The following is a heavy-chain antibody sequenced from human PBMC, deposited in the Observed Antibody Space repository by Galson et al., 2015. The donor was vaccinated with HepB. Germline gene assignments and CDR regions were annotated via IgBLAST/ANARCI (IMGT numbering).Heavy chain of an antibody. D-gene: IGHD3-3*01. Sequence: SVKVSCKASGYTFTSYAMNWVRQAPGQGLEWMGWINTNTGNPTYAQGFTGRFVFSLDTSVSTAYLQISSLKAEDTAVYYCARAEWSDYDFWSGYYENWGQGTLVTASS. J-gene: IGHJ4*02. CDR2: INTNTGNP. V-gene: IGHV7-4-1*02. CDR1: GYTFTSYA. CDR3: ARAEWSDYDFWSGYYEN.